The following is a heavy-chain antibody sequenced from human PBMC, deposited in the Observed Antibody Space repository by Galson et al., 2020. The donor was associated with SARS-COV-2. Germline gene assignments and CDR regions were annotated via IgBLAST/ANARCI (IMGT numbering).Heavy chain of an antibody. CDR2: YYSGST. V-gene: IGHV4-59*01. Sequence: YYSGSTNYNPSLKSRVTISVDTSKNQFSLKLSSVTAADTAVYYCARASDFWSGYYPNWFDPWGQGTLVTVSS. J-gene: IGHJ5*02. D-gene: IGHD3-3*01. CDR3: ARASDFWSGYYPNWFDP.